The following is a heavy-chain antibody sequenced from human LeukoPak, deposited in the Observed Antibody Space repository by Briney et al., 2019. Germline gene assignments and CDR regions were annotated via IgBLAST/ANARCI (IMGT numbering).Heavy chain of an antibody. J-gene: IGHJ4*02. CDR1: GFTLSSYA. Sequence: GGSLRLSCAASGFTLSSYAMHWVRQAPGKGLEWVAVLSYDGSNKYYADSVKGRFTISRDNSKNTLYLQMNSLRAEDTAVYYCARSRGQGYCSSTSCYAGLMDYWGQGTLVTVSS. V-gene: IGHV3-30*04. CDR3: ARSRGQGYCSSTSCYAGLMDY. CDR2: LSYDGSNK. D-gene: IGHD2-2*01.